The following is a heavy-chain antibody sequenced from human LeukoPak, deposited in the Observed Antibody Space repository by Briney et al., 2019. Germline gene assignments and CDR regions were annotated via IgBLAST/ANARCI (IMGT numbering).Heavy chain of an antibody. J-gene: IGHJ4*02. CDR1: GFTFSSYG. CDR2: IWYDGSNK. D-gene: IGHD5-18*01. CDR3: AREGVDTAMVLDY. Sequence: GRSLRLSCAASGFTFSSYGMHWVRQAPGKGLERVAVIWYDGSNKYYADSVKGRFTISRDNSKNTLYLQMNSLRAEDTAVYYCAREGVDTAMVLDYWGQGTLVTVSS. V-gene: IGHV3-33*01.